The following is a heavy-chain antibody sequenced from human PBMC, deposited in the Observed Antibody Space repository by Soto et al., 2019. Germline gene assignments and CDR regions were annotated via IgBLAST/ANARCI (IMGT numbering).Heavy chain of an antibody. CDR3: ARQWYNWMPTSWFDP. V-gene: IGHV4-39*01. CDR1: GGSISSSSYY. J-gene: IGHJ5*02. D-gene: IGHD1-20*01. CDR2: IYYSGST. Sequence: QLQLQESGPGLVKPSETLSLTCTVSGGSISSSSYYWGWIRQPPGKGLEWIGSIYYSGSTYYNPSLKSRVTISVDTSKNQFSLKLSSVTAADTAMYYCARQWYNWMPTSWFDPWGQGTLVTVSS.